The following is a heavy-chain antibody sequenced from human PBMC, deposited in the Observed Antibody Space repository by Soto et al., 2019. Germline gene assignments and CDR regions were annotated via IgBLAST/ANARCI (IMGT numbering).Heavy chain of an antibody. CDR2: IYHSGST. Sequence: SKTLSLTCAVSGGSISSSNWWSWVRQPPGKGLEWIGEIYHSGSTNYNPALKSRVTISVDKAKNTLYLQMNSLRAEDTAVYYCARASYTMLTHSYLDHCGQGTPVTVSS. D-gene: IGHD3-10*02. J-gene: IGHJ4*02. V-gene: IGHV4-4*02. CDR3: ARASYTMLTHSYLDH. CDR1: GGSISSSNW.